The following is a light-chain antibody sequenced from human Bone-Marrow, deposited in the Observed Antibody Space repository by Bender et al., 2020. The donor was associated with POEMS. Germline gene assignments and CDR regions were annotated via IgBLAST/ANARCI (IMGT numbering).Light chain of an antibody. V-gene: IGLV10-54*04. CDR3: SAWDSSLSGWV. J-gene: IGLJ3*02. CDR1: SNNVGNQG. CDR2: RNN. Sequence: QAGLTQPPSVSKDLRQTATLTCTGNSNNVGNQGAAWLQQHQGHPPKLLSYRNNNRPSGISERFSASRSGNTASLTITGLQPEDEADYYCSAWDSSLSGWVFGGGNKLTVL.